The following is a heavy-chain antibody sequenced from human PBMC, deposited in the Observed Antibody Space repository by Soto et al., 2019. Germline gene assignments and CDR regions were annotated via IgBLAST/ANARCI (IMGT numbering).Heavy chain of an antibody. CDR3: ARDQRTTVEP. Sequence: SSETLSLTCTVSGGSISSGGYYWSWIRQHPGKGLEWIGYIYYSGSTYYNPSLKSRVTISVDTSKNQFSLKLSSVTAADTAVYYCARDQRTTVEPWGQGTLVTVSS. D-gene: IGHD4-17*01. J-gene: IGHJ5*02. CDR2: IYYSGST. V-gene: IGHV4-31*03. CDR1: GGSISSGGYY.